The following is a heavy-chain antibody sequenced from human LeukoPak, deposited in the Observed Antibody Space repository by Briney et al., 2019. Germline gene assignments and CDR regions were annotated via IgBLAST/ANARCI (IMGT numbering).Heavy chain of an antibody. D-gene: IGHD5-12*01. Sequence: GGSLRLSCAASGFTFSSYAMSWVRQAPGKGLEWVSAISGSGGSTYYADSVKGRFTISRDNSKNTLYLQMNSLRAEDTAVYYCAKPRYKTQSDRVATPDYWGQGTLVTVSS. CDR3: AKPRYKTQSDRVATPDY. CDR2: ISGSGGST. CDR1: GFTFSSYA. J-gene: IGHJ4*02. V-gene: IGHV3-23*01.